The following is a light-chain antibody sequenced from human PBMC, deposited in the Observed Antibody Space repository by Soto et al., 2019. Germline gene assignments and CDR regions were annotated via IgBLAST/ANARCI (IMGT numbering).Light chain of an antibody. CDR1: QSVSSSY. J-gene: IGKJ1*01. V-gene: IGKV3-20*01. CDR2: GAS. CDR3: QQYGTSPWT. Sequence: EIVLTQSPGTLSLSPGERATLSCRASQSVSSSYFAWYQQKPGQPPRLLIYGASSRATGIPDRFSGSGSGTDFPLTISRLEPEAFAVYYCQQYGTSPWTFGQGTKVEIK.